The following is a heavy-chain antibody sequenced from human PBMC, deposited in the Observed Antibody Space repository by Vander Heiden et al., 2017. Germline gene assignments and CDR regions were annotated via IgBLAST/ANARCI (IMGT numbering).Heavy chain of an antibody. CDR1: GGSISSGGYY. D-gene: IGHD6-6*01. Sequence: QVQLQESGPGLVKPSQTRSLTCTVPGGSISSGGYYWSWIRQHPGKGLEWIGYIYYSGSTYYNPSLKSRVTISVATSKNQFSLKLSSVTAADAAVYYCARDSSSSGFGYFDYWGQGTLVTVSS. J-gene: IGHJ4*02. CDR3: ARDSSSSGFGYFDY. V-gene: IGHV4-31*03. CDR2: IYYSGST.